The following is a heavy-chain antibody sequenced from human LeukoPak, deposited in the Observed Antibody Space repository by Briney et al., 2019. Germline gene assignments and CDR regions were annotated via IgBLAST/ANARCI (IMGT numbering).Heavy chain of an antibody. CDR3: AKSMSRLYDWTDY. Sequence: PGGSLRLSCAASGFTFSSYEMNWVRQAPGKGLECVSVISGSRGSTYYADSVKGRFTISRDNSKNTLYLQMNSLRAEDTAVYYCAKSMSRLYDWTDYWGQGALVTVSS. CDR2: ISGSRGST. J-gene: IGHJ4*02. V-gene: IGHV3-23*01. CDR1: GFTFSSYE. D-gene: IGHD3-16*01.